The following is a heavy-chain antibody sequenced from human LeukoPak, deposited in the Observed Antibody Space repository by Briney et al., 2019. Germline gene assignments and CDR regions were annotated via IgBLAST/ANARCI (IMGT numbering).Heavy chain of an antibody. Sequence: ASVKVSCEASGFTFTNYAMQWVRQAPGQRLEWMGWINAGNGHTRYSQRFQGRVTITRDTSATTAYMEVTSLRSEDTAVYYCARGIWSRTVSSYYFDYWGQGTLVTVSS. CDR3: ARGIWSRTVSSYYFDY. D-gene: IGHD3-3*01. J-gene: IGHJ4*02. CDR2: INAGNGHT. V-gene: IGHV1-3*01. CDR1: GFTFTNYA.